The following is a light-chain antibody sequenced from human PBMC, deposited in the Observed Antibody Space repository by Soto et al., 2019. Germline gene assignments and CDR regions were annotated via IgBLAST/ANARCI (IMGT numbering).Light chain of an antibody. J-gene: IGKJ3*01. CDR1: QSVSSY. CDR3: QQRSNWPEG. CDR2: DAS. Sequence: EIVLTQSPATLSLYPGERATLSCRASQSVSSYLAWYQQKPGQAPRLLIYDASNRATGIPARFSGSGSGTDFTLTISSLEPEDFSVYYCQQRSNWPEGFGPGTKVDIK. V-gene: IGKV3-11*01.